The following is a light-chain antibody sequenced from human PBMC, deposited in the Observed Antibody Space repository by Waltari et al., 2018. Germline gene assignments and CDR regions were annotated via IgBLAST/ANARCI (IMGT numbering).Light chain of an antibody. CDR1: TSNIGNYS. Sequence: QSVLTQPPSVSAAPGQKVTISCSGSTSNIGNYSVSWYHQVPGEPPKLLIFDNNKRPSGIPDRFSASKSGTSATLGITGLQTGDEADYYCATWDNSLRNVVFGGGTKLTVL. CDR3: ATWDNSLRNVV. J-gene: IGLJ2*01. V-gene: IGLV1-51*01. CDR2: DNN.